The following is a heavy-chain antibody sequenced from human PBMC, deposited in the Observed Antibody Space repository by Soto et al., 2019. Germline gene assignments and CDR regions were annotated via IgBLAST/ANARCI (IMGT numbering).Heavy chain of an antibody. CDR1: GFTFSSYV. J-gene: IGHJ4*02. D-gene: IGHD3-3*01. CDR2: ISGSGGST. CDR3: AKVPYDFWSGYYPPLYFDY. Sequence: EVQLLESGGGLVQPGGSLRLSCAASGFTFSSYVMSWVRQAPGKGLEWVSGISGSGGSTYYADSVKGRFTISRDNSKNTLYLQMNSLRAEDTAVYYCAKVPYDFWSGYYPPLYFDYWGQGTLVTASS. V-gene: IGHV3-23*01.